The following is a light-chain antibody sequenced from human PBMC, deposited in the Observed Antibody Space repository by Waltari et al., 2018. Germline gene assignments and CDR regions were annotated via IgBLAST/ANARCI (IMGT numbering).Light chain of an antibody. V-gene: IGKV1-5*03. CDR3: QQYNNYSRT. CDR2: KAS. CDR1: QSISSW. Sequence: DIQMTQSPSTLSASVGDRVTITCRASQSISSWLDWYQQKPGKAPKLLIYKASTLESGVPSRFSGSGSGTEFTLTISSLQPDDFATYYCQQYNNYSRTFGQGTKVEIK. J-gene: IGKJ1*01.